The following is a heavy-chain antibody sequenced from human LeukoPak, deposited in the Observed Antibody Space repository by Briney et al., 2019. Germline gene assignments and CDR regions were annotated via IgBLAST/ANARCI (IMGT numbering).Heavy chain of an antibody. J-gene: IGHJ6*02. Sequence: PGGSLRLSCAASGFTFSNYMMHWVRQAPGKGLVWVSRIKSDGITITYADSVKGRFTISRDNAKNTLYLQMNSLRAEDTAVYYCAKDGTRATNYYGMDVWGQGTTVTVSS. CDR1: GFTFSNYM. CDR3: AKDGTRATNYYGMDV. V-gene: IGHV3-74*01. D-gene: IGHD6-13*01. CDR2: IKSDGITI.